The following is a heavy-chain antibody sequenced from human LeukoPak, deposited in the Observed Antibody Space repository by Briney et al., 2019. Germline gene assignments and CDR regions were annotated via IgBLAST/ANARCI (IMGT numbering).Heavy chain of an antibody. V-gene: IGHV3-7*01. D-gene: IGHD5-18*01. CDR1: EFPFNGYW. J-gene: IGHJ4*02. CDR3: ARLGRWTQLWSYGI. CDR2: INQDGSEK. Sequence: GGSLRLSCAASEFPFNGYWMSWVRQAPGKGLECVANINQDGSEKYYVDSVRGRFTISRDNAKNSLYLQMNSLSAEDTSVYYCARLGRWTQLWSYGIWGRGTLVTVSS.